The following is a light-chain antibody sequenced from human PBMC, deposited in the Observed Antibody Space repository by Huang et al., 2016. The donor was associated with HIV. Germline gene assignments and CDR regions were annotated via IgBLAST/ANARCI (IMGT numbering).Light chain of an antibody. Sequence: DIQMTQSPSSLSASVDRVTITCQASQDISNYLNWYQQKPGKAPKLLIYDASNLETGVPSRFSGSRSGTHFTFTINNLQPEDIATYYCQQYDNLHTFGQGTKLEIK. V-gene: IGKV1-33*01. J-gene: IGKJ2*01. CDR3: QQYDNLHT. CDR1: QDISNY. CDR2: DAS.